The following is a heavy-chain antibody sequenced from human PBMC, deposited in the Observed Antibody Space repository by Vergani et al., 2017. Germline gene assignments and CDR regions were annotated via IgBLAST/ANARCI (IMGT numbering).Heavy chain of an antibody. CDR3: ARGTRDTPSSLDY. J-gene: IGHJ4*02. CDR1: SFKLGDYG. CDR2: TWYEGNNN. V-gene: IGHV3-33*01. Sequence: QVQLVESGGGVVQPGRSLRLPCTPSSFKLGDYGMHWVRQAPGRGLEWVSMTWYEGNNNYYADSVKGRFTISKDISKNTLYLQMNSLRGDDTAVYYCARGTRDTPSSLDYWGQGTLVTVSS. D-gene: IGHD5-24*01.